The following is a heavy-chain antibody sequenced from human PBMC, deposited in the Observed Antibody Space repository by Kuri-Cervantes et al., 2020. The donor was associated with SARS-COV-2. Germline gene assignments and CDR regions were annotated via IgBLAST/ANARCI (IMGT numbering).Heavy chain of an antibody. V-gene: IGHV3-30*14. D-gene: IGHD3-10*01. CDR1: GFTFSSYA. CDR2: ISYDGSNK. J-gene: IGHJ4*02. Sequence: LSLTCAASGFTFSSYAMHWVRQAPGKGLEWVAVISYDGSNKYYADSVKGRFTISRDNSKNTLYLQMNSLRAEDTAVYYCARDLGPSGFDYWGQGTLVTVSS. CDR3: ARDLGPSGFDY.